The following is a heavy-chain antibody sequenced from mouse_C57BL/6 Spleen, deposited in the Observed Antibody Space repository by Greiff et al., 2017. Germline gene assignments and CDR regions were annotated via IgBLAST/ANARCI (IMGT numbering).Heavy chain of an antibody. D-gene: IGHD1-1*01. CDR3: AKGFSTTVEGFAY. CDR2: IYPGSGST. V-gene: IGHV1-55*01. J-gene: IGHJ3*01. Sequence: QVQLQQPGAELVKPGASVKMSCKASGYTFTSYWITWVKQRPGQGLEWIGDIYPGSGSTNYNEKCKSKATLTVDTSSSTAYMQLSSLTSEDSAVYYCAKGFSTTVEGFAYWGQGTLVTVSA. CDR1: GYTFTSYW.